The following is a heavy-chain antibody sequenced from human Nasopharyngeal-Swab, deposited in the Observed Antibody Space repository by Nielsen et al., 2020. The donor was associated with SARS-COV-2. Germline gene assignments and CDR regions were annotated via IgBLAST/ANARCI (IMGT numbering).Heavy chain of an antibody. CDR2: IDWDDDK. Sequence: WIRQPPGKALEWLALIDWDDDKYYSTSLKTRLTISKDTSKNQVVLTMTNMDPVDTATYYCARNLFLGYCSGGSCYPGDYPYNWFDPWGQGTLVTVSS. CDR3: ARNLFLGYCSGGSCYPGDYPYNWFDP. J-gene: IGHJ5*02. V-gene: IGHV2-70*01. D-gene: IGHD2-15*01.